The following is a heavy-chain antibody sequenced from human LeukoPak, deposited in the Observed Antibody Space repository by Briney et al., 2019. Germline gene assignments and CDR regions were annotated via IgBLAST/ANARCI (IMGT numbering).Heavy chain of an antibody. D-gene: IGHD3-16*01. CDR3: ARGGDSLWWGYYGMDV. CDR1: GGSFSGYY. Sequence: SETLSLTCAVYGGSFSGYYWSWIRQPPGKGLEWIGEINHSGSTNYNPSLKSRVTISVDTSKNQFSLKLSSVTAADTAVYYCARGGDSLWWGYYGMDVWGQGTTVTVSS. CDR2: INHSGST. V-gene: IGHV4-34*01. J-gene: IGHJ6*02.